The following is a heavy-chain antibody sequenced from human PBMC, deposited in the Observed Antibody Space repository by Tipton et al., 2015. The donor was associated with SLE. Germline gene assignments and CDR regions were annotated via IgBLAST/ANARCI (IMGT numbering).Heavy chain of an antibody. V-gene: IGHV4-59*12. D-gene: IGHD3-16*02. CDR3: AREDRKHYYFCMDV. Sequence: TLSLTCTVSGGSIINDYWTWIRQPPGKGLEWIGYIYYSGSTYYNPSLKSRVTISVDTSKNQFSLKLSSVTAADTAVYYCAREDRKHYYFCMDVWGKGTTVTVSS. CDR2: IYYSGST. J-gene: IGHJ6*03. CDR1: GGSIINDY.